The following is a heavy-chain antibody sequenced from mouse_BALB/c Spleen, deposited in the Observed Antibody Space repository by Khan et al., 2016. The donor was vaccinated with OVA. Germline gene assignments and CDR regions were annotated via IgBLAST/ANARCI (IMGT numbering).Heavy chain of an antibody. CDR1: GYTFSSYW. D-gene: IGHD1-1*01. J-gene: IGHJ3*01. CDR2: INPSDSHT. Sequence: VQLQQPGAELVNPGASVNLSCKASGYTFSSYWMHWVKQRPGQGLEWIGEINPSDSHTNYNQKFKGKATLNVDKSSSTAYMHLSSLTSEDSAVYYCAISYYAGRSIWFAYWGQGTLVTVSA. V-gene: IGHV1-69*02. CDR3: AISYYAGRSIWFAY.